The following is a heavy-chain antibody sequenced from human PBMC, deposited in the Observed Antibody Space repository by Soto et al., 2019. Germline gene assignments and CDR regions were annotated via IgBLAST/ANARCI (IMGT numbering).Heavy chain of an antibody. CDR2: ISGSGGST. J-gene: IGHJ6*02. Sequence: QPGGSLRLSCAASGFTFSSYAMSWVRQAPGKGLEGVSAISGSGGSTYYADSVKGRFTISRDNSKNTLYLQMNSLRDEDTAVYYCAKDPFYSSNWSRYYYYGMDVWGQGTKVTVSS. D-gene: IGHD6-13*01. V-gene: IGHV3-23*01. CDR1: GFTFSSYA. CDR3: AKDPFYSSNWSRYYYYGMDV.